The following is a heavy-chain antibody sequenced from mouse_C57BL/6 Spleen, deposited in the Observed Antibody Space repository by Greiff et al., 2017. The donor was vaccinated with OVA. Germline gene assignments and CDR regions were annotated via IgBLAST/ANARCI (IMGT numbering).Heavy chain of an antibody. Sequence: EVKLQESGGGLVKPGGSLKLSCAASGFTFSDYGMHWVRQAPEKGLEWVAYISSGSSTIYYADTVKGRFTISRDNAKNTLFLQMTSLRSEDTAMYYCATIYDGYYDFDVWGTGTTVTVSS. CDR1: GFTFSDYG. V-gene: IGHV5-17*01. CDR3: ATIYDGYYDFDV. CDR2: ISSGSSTI. D-gene: IGHD2-3*01. J-gene: IGHJ1*03.